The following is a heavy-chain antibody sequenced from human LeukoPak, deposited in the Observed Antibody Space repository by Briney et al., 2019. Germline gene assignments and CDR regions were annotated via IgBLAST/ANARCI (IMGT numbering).Heavy chain of an antibody. CDR1: GYTFAGYY. D-gene: IGHD4-17*01. V-gene: IGHV1-2*06. Sequence: ASVKVSCKASGYTFAGYYMHWVRQAPGQGLEWMGRINPYSGGTNYAQKFQGRVTMTRDTSISTAYMELSRLRSGDTAVYFCARVSVYGDYHVMDVWGQGTTVTVSS. J-gene: IGHJ6*02. CDR2: INPYSGGT. CDR3: ARVSVYGDYHVMDV.